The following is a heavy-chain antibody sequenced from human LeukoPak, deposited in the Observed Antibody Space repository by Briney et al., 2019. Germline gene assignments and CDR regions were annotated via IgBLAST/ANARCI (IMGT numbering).Heavy chain of an antibody. CDR3: AKVRGQWLVRDAFDI. J-gene: IGHJ3*02. Sequence: PGGSLRLSCAASGFTFSSYAMSWVRQAPGKGLEWVSTINTSGGSTYYADSVKGRFTISRDNSKNTVYLQMNSLRAEDTAVYYCAKVRGQWLVRDAFDIWGQGTMVTVSS. CDR1: GFTFSSYA. CDR2: INTSGGST. D-gene: IGHD6-19*01. V-gene: IGHV3-23*01.